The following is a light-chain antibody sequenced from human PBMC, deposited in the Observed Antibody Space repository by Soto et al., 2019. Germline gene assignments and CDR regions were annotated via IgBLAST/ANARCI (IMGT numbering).Light chain of an antibody. CDR1: QSVSSW. J-gene: IGKJ4*01. Sequence: DIQMTQSPSTLSASVGDRVTITCRASQSVSSWLAWYQQKPGEVPKLLIYKASSLESGVPSRFSGSGSGTEFTLTISSLQPDDFVTYYCQQYSRTPLTFGGGTKVEI. CDR3: QQYSRTPLT. CDR2: KAS. V-gene: IGKV1-5*03.